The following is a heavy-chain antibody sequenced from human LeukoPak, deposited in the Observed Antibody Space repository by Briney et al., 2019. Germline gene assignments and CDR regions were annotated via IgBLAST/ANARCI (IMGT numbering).Heavy chain of an antibody. CDR3: ARGYTNGVHREVSLDP. CDR1: SGSISSSSNY. CDR2: IYSSGST. J-gene: IGHJ5*02. D-gene: IGHD2-8*01. Sequence: SETLSLTCTVSSGSISSSSNYWGWIRQRPGEGLEWIGNIYSSGSTHYRPSLKRRVTISADRSNNQVSLKLSSVTAADTAIYYCARGYTNGVHREVSLDPWGQGTLVTVSS. V-gene: IGHV4-39*07.